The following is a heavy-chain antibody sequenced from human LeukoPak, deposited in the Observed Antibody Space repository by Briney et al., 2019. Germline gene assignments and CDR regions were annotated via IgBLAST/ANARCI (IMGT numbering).Heavy chain of an antibody. CDR2: ISSSSSTI. V-gene: IGHV3-48*04. D-gene: IGHD6-13*01. Sequence: GGSLRLSCAASGFTFSSYSMNWVRQAPGKGLEWVSYISSSSSTIYYADSVKGRFTISRDNAKNSLYLQMNSLRAEDTAVYYCARGVAAAGPYFDYWGQGTLVTVSS. CDR1: GFTFSSYS. CDR3: ARGVAAAGPYFDY. J-gene: IGHJ4*02.